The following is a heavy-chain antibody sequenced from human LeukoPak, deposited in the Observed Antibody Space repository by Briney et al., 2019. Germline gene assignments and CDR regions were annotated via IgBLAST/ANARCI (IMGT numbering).Heavy chain of an antibody. Sequence: PGGSLRLSCAASGFTFSTYGMSWVRQAPGKGLEWVSSINNSGGNTYYADSVKGRFTISRDNSKNTLYLQMNSLRAEDTAVYYCAKDGTRGIRFGKIPHYFDYWGQGTLVTVSS. CDR3: AKDGTRGIRFGKIPHYFDY. V-gene: IGHV3-23*01. J-gene: IGHJ4*02. D-gene: IGHD3-10*01. CDR2: INNSGGNT. CDR1: GFTFSTYG.